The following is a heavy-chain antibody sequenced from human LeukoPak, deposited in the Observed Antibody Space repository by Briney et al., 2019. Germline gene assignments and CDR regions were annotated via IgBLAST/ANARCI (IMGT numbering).Heavy chain of an antibody. CDR2: IYYSGST. V-gene: IGHV4-59*12. J-gene: IGHJ5*02. CDR1: GGSISSYY. D-gene: IGHD3-10*01. Sequence: SETLSLTCTVSGGSISSYYWSWIRQPPGKGLEWIGYIYYSGSTNYNPSLKSRVTISVDTSKNQFSLKLSSVTAADTAVYYCATTYCYGSGTSNWFDPWGQGTLVTVSS. CDR3: ATTYCYGSGTSNWFDP.